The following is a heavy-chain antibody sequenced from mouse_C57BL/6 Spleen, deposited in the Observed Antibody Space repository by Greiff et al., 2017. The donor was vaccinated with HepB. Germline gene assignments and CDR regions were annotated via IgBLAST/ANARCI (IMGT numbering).Heavy chain of an antibody. CDR3: QGIYDYDGPAWFAY. V-gene: IGHV1-5*01. CDR1: GYTFTSYW. CDR2: IYPGNSDT. J-gene: IGHJ3*01. Sequence: EVQLQQSGTVLARPGASVKMSCKTSGYTFTSYWMHWVKQRPGQGLEWIGAIYPGNSDTSYNQKFKGKAKLTAVTSASTAYMELSSLTNEDSAVYYSQGIYDYDGPAWFAYWGQGTLVTVSA. D-gene: IGHD2-4*01.